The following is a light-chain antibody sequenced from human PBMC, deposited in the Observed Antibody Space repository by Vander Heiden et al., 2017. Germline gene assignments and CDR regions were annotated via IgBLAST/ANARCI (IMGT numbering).Light chain of an antibody. CDR2: GNI. J-gene: IGLJ2*01. CDR3: QSYDSSLSGVV. CDR1: NSNIGAGYD. V-gene: IGLV1-40*01. Sequence: QSVLTQPPSVSGAPGQRVTISCTGSNSNIGAGYDVHWYQQLLGTAPKLLIYGNINRPSGVPDRFSGSNSGPSASLAITGLQAEDEADYYCQSYDSSLSGVVFGGGTKLTVL.